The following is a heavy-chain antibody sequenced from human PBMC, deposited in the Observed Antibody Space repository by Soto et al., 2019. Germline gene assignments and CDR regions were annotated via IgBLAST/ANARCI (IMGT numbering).Heavy chain of an antibody. V-gene: IGHV4-59*08. CDR2: IYYSGST. J-gene: IGHJ4*02. CDR1: GGSISSYY. Sequence: SETLSLTCTVSGGSISSYYWSWIRQPPGKGLEWIGYIYYSGSTNYNPSLKSRVTISVDTSKNRFSLKLSSVTAADTAVYYCACLPRFWSGLFDYWGQGTLVTVSS. D-gene: IGHD3-3*01. CDR3: ACLPRFWSGLFDY.